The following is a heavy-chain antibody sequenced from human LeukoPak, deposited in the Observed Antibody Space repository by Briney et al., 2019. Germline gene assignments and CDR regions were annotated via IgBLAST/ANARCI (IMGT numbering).Heavy chain of an antibody. CDR2: INHSGST. D-gene: IGHD3-22*01. J-gene: IGHJ4*02. Sequence: SQTLSLTCAVYGGSFSGYYWRWLRQPPGKGLEWIGEINHSGSTNYNPSLKSRVTISVDTSENQFPPKLSSVTAADTAVYYCARGPMIVVVSHFDYWGQGTLVTVSS. CDR1: GGSFSGYY. CDR3: ARGPMIVVVSHFDY. V-gene: IGHV4-34*01.